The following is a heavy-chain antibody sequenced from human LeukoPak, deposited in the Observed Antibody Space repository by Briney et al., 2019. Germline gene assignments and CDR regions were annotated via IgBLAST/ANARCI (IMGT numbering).Heavy chain of an antibody. V-gene: IGHV1-69*01. CDR2: IIPIFGTA. Sequence: SVKVSCKASGGTFSSYAISWVRQAPGQGLEWMGGIIPIFGTANYAQKFQGRVTITADESTSTAYMELSSLRSEDTAVYYCARGIMVRGVINDPGWGQGTLVTVSS. CDR3: ARGIMVRGVINDPG. D-gene: IGHD3-10*01. CDR1: GGTFSSYA. J-gene: IGHJ4*02.